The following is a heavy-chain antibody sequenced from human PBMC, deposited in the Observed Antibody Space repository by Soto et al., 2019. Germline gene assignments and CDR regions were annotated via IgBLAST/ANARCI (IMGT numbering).Heavy chain of an antibody. J-gene: IGHJ4*02. CDR2: ISSGSSNI. CDR3: ASTTVVAATFDF. Sequence: PGGSLRLSCGASGFAFRSYNMNWVRQAPGKWLEWVASISSGSSNIYYADSVKGRFTISRDNAENSLYLQMDSLRAEDSVVYYCASTTVVAATFDFWGQGXLVTVYS. D-gene: IGHD2-15*01. CDR1: GFAFRSYN. V-gene: IGHV3-21*01.